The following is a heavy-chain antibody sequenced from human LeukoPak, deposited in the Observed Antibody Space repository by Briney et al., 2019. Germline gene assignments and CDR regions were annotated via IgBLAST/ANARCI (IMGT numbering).Heavy chain of an antibody. D-gene: IGHD3-3*02. CDR1: GGSFSGYY. CDR3: ATRRKISYYMDV. J-gene: IGHJ6*03. V-gene: IGHV4-34*01. CDR2: INHSGST. Sequence: PSETLSLTCAVYGGSFSGYYWSWIRQPPGKGLEWIGEINHSGSTNYNPSLKSRVTISVDTSKNQFSLKLSSVTAADTAVYYCATRRKISYYMDVWGKGTTVTVSS.